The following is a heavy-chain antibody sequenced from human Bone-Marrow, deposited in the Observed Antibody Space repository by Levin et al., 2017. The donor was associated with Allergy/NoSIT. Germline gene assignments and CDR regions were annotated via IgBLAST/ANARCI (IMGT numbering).Heavy chain of an antibody. J-gene: IGHJ4*02. D-gene: IGHD3-22*01. CDR2: ITSSGDSK. CDR1: GFTFRHYT. Sequence: GGSLRLSCAASGFTFRHYTMNWVRQAPGKGLEWVSCITSSGDSKYYADSVKGRFTISRDNAKNSLYLQLNRLRDEDTAMYYCARDPARGYYDSSGYSGDHWGQGTLVTVSS. V-gene: IGHV3-48*02. CDR3: ARDPARGYYDSSGYSGDH.